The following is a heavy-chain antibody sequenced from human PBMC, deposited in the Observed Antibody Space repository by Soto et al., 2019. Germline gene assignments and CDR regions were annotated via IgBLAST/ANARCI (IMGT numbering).Heavy chain of an antibody. CDR2: IYSGGST. CDR3: ARDRGQQLPWRYYGMDV. Sequence: GGSLRLSCAASGFTVSSNYMSWVRQAPGKGLEWVSVIYSGGSTYYADSVKGRFTISRDNSKNTLYLQMNSLRAEDTAVYYCARDRGQQLPWRYYGMDVWGQGTTVTVSS. V-gene: IGHV3-53*01. CDR1: GFTVSSNY. J-gene: IGHJ6*02. D-gene: IGHD6-13*01.